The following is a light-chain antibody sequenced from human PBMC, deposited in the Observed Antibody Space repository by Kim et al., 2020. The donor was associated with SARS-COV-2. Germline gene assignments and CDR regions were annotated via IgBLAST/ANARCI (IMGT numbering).Light chain of an antibody. V-gene: IGLV3-1*01. CDR3: QAWASSTVV. Sequence: VSPGQTASITCSGDKLGDKYACWYQQKPGQSPVLVIYQDRKRPSGIPERFSGSNSGNTATLTISGTQAMDEADYYCQAWASSTVVFGGGTQLTVL. CDR1: KLGDKY. CDR2: QDR. J-gene: IGLJ2*01.